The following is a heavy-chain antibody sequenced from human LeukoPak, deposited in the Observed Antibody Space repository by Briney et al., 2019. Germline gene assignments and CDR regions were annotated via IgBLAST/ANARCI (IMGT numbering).Heavy chain of an antibody. Sequence: GSLVLSCAAFGFTLRSSAMSWVRQAPGKGLEGVSGISGEGGTIYYAASVRGRFTISRDNAKNTLFLQMSSLRAGDTALYYCAKELYGNPSGYCGQGTRVTVSS. CDR3: AKELYGNPSGY. CDR1: GFTLRSSA. D-gene: IGHD2-8*01. J-gene: IGHJ4*02. CDR2: ISGEGGTI. V-gene: IGHV3-23*01.